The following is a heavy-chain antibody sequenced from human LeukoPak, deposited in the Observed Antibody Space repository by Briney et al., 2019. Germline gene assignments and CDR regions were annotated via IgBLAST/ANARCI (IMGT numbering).Heavy chain of an antibody. CDR2: ISSSSSYI. CDR1: GFTFSSCS. Sequence: GGSLRLSCAASGFTFSSCSMNWVRQAPGKGLEWVSSISSSSSYIYYADSVKGRFTISRDNAKNSLYLQMNSLRAEDTAVYYCARDRGGSSSWSVFDYWGQGTLVTVSS. D-gene: IGHD6-13*01. CDR3: ARDRGGSSSWSVFDY. J-gene: IGHJ4*02. V-gene: IGHV3-21*01.